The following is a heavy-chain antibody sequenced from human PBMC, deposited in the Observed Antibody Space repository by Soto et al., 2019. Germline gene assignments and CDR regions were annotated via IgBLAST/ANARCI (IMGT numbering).Heavy chain of an antibody. J-gene: IGHJ4*01. CDR3: AKDRYGDYGGIDY. D-gene: IGHD4-17*01. CDR2: ITGSGGST. V-gene: IGHV3-23*01. CDR1: GFPFSTYS. Sequence: GGSLILSCAASGFPFSTYSMIWVRPAPGKGLEWVSVITGSGGSTYYADSVKGRFTISRDTSKNTLFLQMNSLRAEDTAVYYCAKDRYGDYGGIDYWGQGTMVTVSS.